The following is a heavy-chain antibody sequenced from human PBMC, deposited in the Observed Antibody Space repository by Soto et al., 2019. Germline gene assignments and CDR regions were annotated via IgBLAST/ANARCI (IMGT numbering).Heavy chain of an antibody. D-gene: IGHD5-12*01. J-gene: IGHJ4*02. CDR1: GYTYTSYD. Sequence: ALVKVSCKAAGYTYTSYDINWWLQPTGQGLEWMGWMNPNSGNTGYAQKFQGRVTMTRNTSISTAYMELSSLRSEDTAVYYCAREMDSGYEKAYDYWGQGTLVTVSS. V-gene: IGHV1-8*01. CDR3: AREMDSGYEKAYDY. CDR2: MNPNSGNT.